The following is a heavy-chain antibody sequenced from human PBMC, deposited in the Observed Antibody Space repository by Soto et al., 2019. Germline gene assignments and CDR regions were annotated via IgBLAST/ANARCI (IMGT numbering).Heavy chain of an antibody. V-gene: IGHV3-30-3*01. CDR1: GFTFSSYA. Sequence: GGSLRLSCAASGFTFSSYAMHWVRQAPGKGLEWVAVISYDGSNKYYADSVKGRFTISRDNSKNTLYLQMNSLRAEDTAVYYCARYLLPQEGDYYYGMDVWGQGTTDTVSS. CDR3: ARYLLPQEGDYYYGMDV. CDR2: ISYDGSNK. J-gene: IGHJ6*02.